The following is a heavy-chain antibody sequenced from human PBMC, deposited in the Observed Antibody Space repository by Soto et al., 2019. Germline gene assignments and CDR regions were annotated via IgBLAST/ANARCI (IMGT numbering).Heavy chain of an antibody. V-gene: IGHV4-39*01. CDR2: MDYSGST. CDR1: GGSISASSYY. CDR3: ASRQWLRIFDG. J-gene: IGHJ4*02. D-gene: IGHD5-12*01. Sequence: QVLLQESGPGLVKPSETLSLTCTVSGGSISASSYYWGWIRQPPGKGLEWIGSMDYSGSTYYNPSLKSRVTISVHTPKNPFSLKLSSLPPADTAVYYWASRQWLRIFDGWGQGTLVTVSS.